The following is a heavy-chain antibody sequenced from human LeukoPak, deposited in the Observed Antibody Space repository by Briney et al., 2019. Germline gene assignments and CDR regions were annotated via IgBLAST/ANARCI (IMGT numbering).Heavy chain of an antibody. CDR3: ARRASLEI. D-gene: IGHD3-16*02. CDR1: GYTFSSYV. V-gene: IGHV1-18*01. CDR2: INAYNGNT. Sequence: ASVKVSCKAFGYTFSSYVISWVRQAPGQGLEWMGWINAYNGNTKYVQKVQGRVTMTTDTSTGTAYMEVRSLRSDDTAVYYCARRASLEIWGQGTMVTVSS. J-gene: IGHJ3*02.